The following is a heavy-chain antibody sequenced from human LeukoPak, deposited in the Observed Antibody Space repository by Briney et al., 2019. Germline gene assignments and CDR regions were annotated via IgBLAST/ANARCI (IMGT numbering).Heavy chain of an antibody. J-gene: IGHJ4*02. Sequence: ASVKVSCKASGYTFTSYYMHWVRQAPGQGLEWMGIINPSGGSTSYAQKFQGRVTMTRDMSTSTVYMELSSLRSEDTAVYYCARVKGGGSGSYPFDYWGQGTLDTVSS. CDR1: GYTFTSYY. CDR3: ARVKGGGSGSYPFDY. CDR2: INPSGGST. V-gene: IGHV1-46*01. D-gene: IGHD3-10*01.